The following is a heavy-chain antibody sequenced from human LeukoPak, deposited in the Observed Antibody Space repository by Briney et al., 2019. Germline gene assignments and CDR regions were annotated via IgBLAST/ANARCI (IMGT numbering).Heavy chain of an antibody. CDR2: IYTSGST. J-gene: IGHJ4*02. Sequence: SETLSLTCTVSGGSISSYYWSWIRQPAGKGLEWIGRIYTSGSTNYNPSLKSRVTMSVDTSKNQFSLKLSSVTAADTAVYYCARVTPHEGGATHLDYWGQGTLVTVSS. D-gene: IGHD1-26*01. CDR3: ARVTPHEGGATHLDY. V-gene: IGHV4-4*07. CDR1: GGSISSYY.